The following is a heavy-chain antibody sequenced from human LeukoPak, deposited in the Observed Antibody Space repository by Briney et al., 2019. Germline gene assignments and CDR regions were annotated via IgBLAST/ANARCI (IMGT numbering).Heavy chain of an antibody. J-gene: IGHJ4*02. D-gene: IGHD1-1*01. CDR1: GFTFSNYA. V-gene: IGHV3-64*04. CDR2: ISNNGVST. CDR3: AMNWNCDY. Sequence: GGSLRLSCAASGFTFSNYAMAWVRQAPGKGLEYVSAISNNGVSTYYADSVKGRFTISRDNSKSTLYLQMNSLRAEDTAVYYCAMNWNCDYWGQGTLVTVSS.